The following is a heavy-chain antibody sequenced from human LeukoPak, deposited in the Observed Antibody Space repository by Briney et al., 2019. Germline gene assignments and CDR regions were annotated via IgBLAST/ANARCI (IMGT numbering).Heavy chain of an antibody. CDR1: GFTFSSYA. CDR3: AKGSGTLLAAAATVDY. V-gene: IGHV3-23*01. J-gene: IGHJ4*02. D-gene: IGHD6-13*01. Sequence: TGGSLRLSCAASGFTFSSYAMRWVREAPGKGLEWVSAISGSGDSTYYADSVKVRFTISRDNSKNTLFLQMNSLRAEDTAVYYCAKGSGTLLAAAATVDYWGQGILVTVSS. CDR2: ISGSGDST.